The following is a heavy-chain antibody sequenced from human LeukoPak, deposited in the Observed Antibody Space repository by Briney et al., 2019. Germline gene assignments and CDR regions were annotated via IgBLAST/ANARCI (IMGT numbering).Heavy chain of an antibody. CDR2: MNPNSGNT. D-gene: IGHD5-24*01. CDR3: ARYPRRKMATILGY. J-gene: IGHJ4*02. Sequence: ASVKVSCKASGYTFTSYDINWVRQATGQGLEWMGWMNPNSGNTGYAQKFQGRVTMTRNTSISTAYMELSSLRSGDTAVYYCARYPRRKMATILGYWGQGTLVTVSS. CDR1: GYTFTSYD. V-gene: IGHV1-8*01.